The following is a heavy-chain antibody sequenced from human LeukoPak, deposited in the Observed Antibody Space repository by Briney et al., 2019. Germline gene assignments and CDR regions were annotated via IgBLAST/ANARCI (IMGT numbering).Heavy chain of an antibody. Sequence: GASVKVSCKASGYTFTGYYMHWVRQAPGQGLEWMGWINPNSGGTNYAQKFQGRVTMTRDTSISTAYMELSRLRSDDTAVYFCARDSHCSGDSCFEYFSHWGQGTLVTVSS. V-gene: IGHV1-2*02. CDR1: GYTFTGYY. CDR3: ARDSHCSGDSCFEYFSH. CDR2: INPNSGGT. D-gene: IGHD2-15*01. J-gene: IGHJ1*01.